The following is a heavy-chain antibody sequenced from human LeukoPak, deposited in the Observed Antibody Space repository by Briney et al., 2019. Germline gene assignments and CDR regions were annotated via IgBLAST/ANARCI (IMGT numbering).Heavy chain of an antibody. CDR2: ISSSSSYI. V-gene: IGHV3-21*01. CDR1: GFTFSSYS. D-gene: IGHD5-18*01. Sequence: PGGSLRLSCAASGFTFSSYSMNWVRQAPGKGLEWVSSISSSSSYIYYADSVKGRFTISRDNAKNSLYLQMNSLRAEDTAVYYCAGYTATVGYFDYWGQGTLVTVSS. J-gene: IGHJ4*02. CDR3: AGYTATVGYFDY.